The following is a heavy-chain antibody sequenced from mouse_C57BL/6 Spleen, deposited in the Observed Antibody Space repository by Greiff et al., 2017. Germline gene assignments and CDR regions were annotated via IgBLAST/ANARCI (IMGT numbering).Heavy chain of an antibody. CDR3: ARDYGRRYFDV. Sequence: EVKLMESGPELVKPGASVKISCKASGYSFTDYNMNWVKQSNGKSLEWIGVINPNYGTPSYNQKFKGKATLTVDQSSSTAYMKLNSLTYEDSAVYYSARDYGRRYFDVWGTGTTVTVAS. CDR2: INPNYGTP. V-gene: IGHV1-39*01. J-gene: IGHJ1*03. D-gene: IGHD2-4*01. CDR1: GYSFTDYN.